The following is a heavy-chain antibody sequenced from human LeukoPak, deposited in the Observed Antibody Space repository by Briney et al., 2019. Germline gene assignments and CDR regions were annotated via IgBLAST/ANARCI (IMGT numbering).Heavy chain of an antibody. Sequence: GGSLRLSCAASGFTFSRYGMHWVRQAPGKGLEWVAFIRYDGSNKYYADSVKGRLTISRDNSKNTLYLRMTSLRGDDTAVYYCAKEKNSYSSSSGQGYWGQGTLVTVSS. D-gene: IGHD6-6*01. CDR1: GFTFSRYG. V-gene: IGHV3-30*02. CDR2: IRYDGSNK. J-gene: IGHJ4*02. CDR3: AKEKNSYSSSSGQGY.